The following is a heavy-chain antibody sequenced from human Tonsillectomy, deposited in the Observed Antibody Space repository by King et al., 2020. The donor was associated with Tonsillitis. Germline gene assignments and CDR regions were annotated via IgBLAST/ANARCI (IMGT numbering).Heavy chain of an antibody. J-gene: IGHJ3*01. D-gene: IGHD3-22*01. CDR1: GFTFSSYT. Sequence: EVQLVESGGGLVKPGGSLRLSCAASGFTFSSYTMNWVRQAPGKGLEWVSSISSSSSYIYYADSVKGRLTTSRDNAKNSLYLQMSSLRAEDTAVYYCARGYYYDSSGYFLWGQGTMVTVSS. V-gene: IGHV3-21*01. CDR2: ISSSSSYI. CDR3: ARGYYYDSSGYFL.